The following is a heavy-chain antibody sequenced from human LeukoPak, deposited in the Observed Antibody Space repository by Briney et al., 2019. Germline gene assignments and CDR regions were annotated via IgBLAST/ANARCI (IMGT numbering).Heavy chain of an antibody. CDR2: IGAYSGHT. V-gene: IGHV1-18*01. CDR3: VRDFSCGGGTCSDCFDP. J-gene: IGHJ5*02. D-gene: IGHD2-15*01. CDR1: GYTFTNYG. Sequence: ASVKDSCKASGYTFTNYGISWVRQAPGQGLEWMGWIGAYSGHTTYAQNIQSRLTMTTDTSTSTAYMDLRSLRSDDSAVYYCVRDFSCGGGTCSDCFDPWGEGTLVTVSS.